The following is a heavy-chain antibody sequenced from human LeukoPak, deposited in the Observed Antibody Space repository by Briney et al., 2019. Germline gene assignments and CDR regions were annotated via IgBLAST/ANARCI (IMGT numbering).Heavy chain of an antibody. CDR3: SKSPTQWELPDY. CDR1: GFTFSSYA. Sequence: PGGSLRLSCAASGFTFSSYAMTWVRQAPGKGLEWVSTISSSDGRTYYADSVKGRFTISRDNSKNTLYLQMNSLRAEDTAIYYCSKSPTQWELPDYWGQGTLVTVSS. V-gene: IGHV3-23*01. CDR2: ISSSDGRT. J-gene: IGHJ4*02. D-gene: IGHD1-26*01.